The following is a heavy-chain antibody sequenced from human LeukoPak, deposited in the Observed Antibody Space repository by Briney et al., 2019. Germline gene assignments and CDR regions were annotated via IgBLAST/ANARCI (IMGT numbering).Heavy chain of an antibody. V-gene: IGHV3-48*01. Sequence: PGGSLRLSCAASGFTFSSYSMNWVRQAPGKGLEWVSYISSRSATIYYADSVKGRFTISRDNAKNSLYLQMNSLRAEDTAVYYCARESSSWVPFDYWGQGALVTVSS. CDR3: ARESSSWVPFDY. CDR1: GFTFSSYS. CDR2: ISSRSATI. J-gene: IGHJ4*02. D-gene: IGHD6-13*01.